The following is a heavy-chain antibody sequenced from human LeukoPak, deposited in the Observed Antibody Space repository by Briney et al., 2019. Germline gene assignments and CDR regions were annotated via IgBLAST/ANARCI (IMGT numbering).Heavy chain of an antibody. CDR1: GYTFTSYD. V-gene: IGHV1-8*01. CDR3: AGGYSSGWYDGPYYYYGMDV. Sequence: ASVKVSCKASGYTFTSYDINLVRQATGQGIEWMGWMNPNSGNTGYAQKFQGRVTMTRNTSISTAYMELSSLRSEDTAVYYCAGGYSSGWYDGPYYYYGMDVWGQGTTVTVSS. D-gene: IGHD6-19*01. J-gene: IGHJ6*02. CDR2: MNPNSGNT.